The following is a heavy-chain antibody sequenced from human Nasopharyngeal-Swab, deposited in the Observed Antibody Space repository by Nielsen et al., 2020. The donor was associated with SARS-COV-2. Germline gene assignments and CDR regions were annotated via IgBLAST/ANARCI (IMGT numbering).Heavy chain of an antibody. Sequence: GRSLRLSCVASGFSFSSYEMNWVRQAPGKGLEWLSSISSSGSTRNSADSVKGRFIISRDNAKNSMYLQMNSLRAEDTAVYYCARHSSNAIFGVVIPYGMDVWGQGTTLTVSS. CDR2: ISSSGSTR. J-gene: IGHJ6*02. CDR1: GFSFSSYE. CDR3: ARHSSNAIFGVVIPYGMDV. D-gene: IGHD3-3*01. V-gene: IGHV3-48*03.